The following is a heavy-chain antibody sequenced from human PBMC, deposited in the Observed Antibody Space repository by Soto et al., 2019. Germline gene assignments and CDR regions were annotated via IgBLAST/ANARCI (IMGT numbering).Heavy chain of an antibody. CDR3: AHTSSGNYYWFDS. J-gene: IGHJ5*01. CDR2: IYWDDDK. V-gene: IGHV2-5*02. CDR1: GFSLTTSGVG. D-gene: IGHD3-22*01. Sequence: QITLKESGPTLVKPTQTLTLTCNFSGFSLTTSGVGVAWIRQPPGKALEWLTLIYWDDDKRYKSSLKSRLTITKDPSKNQVVLTMTNMDPVDTGTYYCAHTSSGNYYWFDSWGQGALVTVSS.